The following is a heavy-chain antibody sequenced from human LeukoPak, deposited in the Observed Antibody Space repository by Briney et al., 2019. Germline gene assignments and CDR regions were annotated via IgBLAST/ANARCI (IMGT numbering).Heavy chain of an antibody. CDR1: GGSISSYY. J-gene: IGHJ4*02. V-gene: IGHV4-59*08. CDR2: IYYTGAT. CDR3: ARYGGSGWVIDN. D-gene: IGHD6-19*01. Sequence: KSSETLPLTCTVSGGSISSYYWTWIRQPPGKGLEWIGYIYYTGATSYNPSLKSRVTISVDTSKKQFSLKLTSVTAADTAVYYCARYGGSGWVIDNWGQGTLVTVSS.